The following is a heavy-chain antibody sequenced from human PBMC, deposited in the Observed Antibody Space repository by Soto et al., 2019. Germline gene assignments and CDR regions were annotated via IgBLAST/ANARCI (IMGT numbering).Heavy chain of an antibody. V-gene: IGHV1-69*13. D-gene: IGHD2-8*01. CDR1: GGTFSSYA. CDR2: IIPIFGTA. CDR3: ARGRERYCTNGVCHNWFDP. Sequence: GASVKVSCKASGGTFSSYAISWVRQAPGQGLEWMGGIIPIFGTANYAQKFQGRVTITADESTSTAYMELSSLRSEDTAVYYCARGRERYCTNGVCHNWFDPWGQGTLVTVSS. J-gene: IGHJ5*02.